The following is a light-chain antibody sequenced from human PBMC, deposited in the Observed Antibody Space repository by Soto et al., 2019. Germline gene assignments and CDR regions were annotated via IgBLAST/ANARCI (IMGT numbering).Light chain of an antibody. CDR2: DAS. Sequence: DILMTQSPATLSVSQGERATLSCRASQSIRINLAWYQQKPGQAARLLNYDASTVAPFIPARFSGSGSGTEFTLTISSLQSEDFAVYFCQQYNYWPQTFGQGTKVDIK. CDR3: QQYNYWPQT. V-gene: IGKV3-15*01. J-gene: IGKJ1*01. CDR1: QSIRIN.